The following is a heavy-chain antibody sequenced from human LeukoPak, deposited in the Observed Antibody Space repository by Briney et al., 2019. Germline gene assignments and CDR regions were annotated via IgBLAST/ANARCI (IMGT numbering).Heavy chain of an antibody. J-gene: IGHJ4*02. D-gene: IGHD3-10*01. Sequence: PSETLSLTCTVSGGSISSSSYYWGWIRQPPGKGLEWIGSIYYSGSTYYNPSLKSRVTISVDTSKNQFSLKLSSVTAADTAVYYCARARLDFTGSGSYSIGHYYFDYWGQGTLVTVSS. CDR2: IYYSGST. CDR3: ARARLDFTGSGSYSIGHYYFDY. CDR1: GGSISSSSYY. V-gene: IGHV4-39*07.